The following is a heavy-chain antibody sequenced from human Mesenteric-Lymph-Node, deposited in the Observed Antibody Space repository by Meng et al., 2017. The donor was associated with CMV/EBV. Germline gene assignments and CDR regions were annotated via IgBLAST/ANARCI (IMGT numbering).Heavy chain of an antibody. D-gene: IGHD6-13*01. V-gene: IGHV4-39*07. CDR2: IYYAGNT. CDR3: ARTGYSSSWKD. CDR1: GGSISSSAYH. Sequence: SETLSLTCTVSGGSISSSAYHWGWIRQPPGKGLEYIGSIYYAGNTYYNPSLKSRVTISVDTSNNHFSLRLSSVTAADTAVYYCARTGYSSSWKDWGQGTLVTVSS. J-gene: IGHJ4*02.